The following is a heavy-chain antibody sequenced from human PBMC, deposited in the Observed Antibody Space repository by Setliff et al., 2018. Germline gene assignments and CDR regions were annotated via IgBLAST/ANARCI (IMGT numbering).Heavy chain of an antibody. D-gene: IGHD6-19*01. V-gene: IGHV4-61*08. CDR1: GDSISSGDYF. CDR2: IYHSGSA. Sequence: PSETLSLTCTVSGDSISSGDYFWSWIRQPPGKGLEWIAYIYHSGSAYYNPSLKSRVTMSIDTSKNQFSLKLNSVTAADMAVYYCAREQWLGPPGYYYMDVWAKGTTVTVSS. J-gene: IGHJ6*03. CDR3: AREQWLGPPGYYYMDV.